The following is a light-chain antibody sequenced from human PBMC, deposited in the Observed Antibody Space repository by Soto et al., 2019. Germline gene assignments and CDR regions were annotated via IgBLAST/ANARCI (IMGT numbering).Light chain of an antibody. CDR1: SSDVAECKC. CDR2: DVS. V-gene: IGLV2-14*03. J-gene: IGLJ1*01. Sequence: QSVLSPASTVSVDTGQSITISCTETSSDVAECKCLSYYQQHPDRAPKLIIYDVSNRPSADSNLFSGFNSVSTAAMAISVLPAVDEDDYFCSAYTTSIALYVFGAGPNVTV. CDR3: SAYTTSIALYV.